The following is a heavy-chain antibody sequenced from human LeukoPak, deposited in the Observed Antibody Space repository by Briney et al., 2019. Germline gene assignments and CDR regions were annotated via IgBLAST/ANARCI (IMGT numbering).Heavy chain of an antibody. Sequence: GGSLRLSCAASGFTVSSNYMSWVRQAPGKGLEWVSVIYSGGSTYYADSVKGRFTVSRDNPKNTLYLQMNSLRAEDTALYYCAKESHNYYYYHMDAWGKGTTVTVSS. CDR1: GFTVSSNY. CDR3: AKESHNYYYYHMDA. V-gene: IGHV3-53*05. J-gene: IGHJ6*03. CDR2: IYSGGST.